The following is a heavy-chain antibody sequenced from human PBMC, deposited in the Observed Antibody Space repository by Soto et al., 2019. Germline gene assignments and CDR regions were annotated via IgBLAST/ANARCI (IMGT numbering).Heavy chain of an antibody. Sequence: QVQLVESGGDVVQPGRSLRLSCAASGFTFSSYAMHWVRQAPGKGLEWVAVISYDGSNKYYADSVKGRFTISRDNSKNTLYLQMNSLRAEDTAVYYCARDARDSGSFLDYWGQGTLVTVSS. CDR2: ISYDGSNK. CDR3: ARDARDSGSFLDY. J-gene: IGHJ4*02. D-gene: IGHD1-26*01. V-gene: IGHV3-30-3*01. CDR1: GFTFSSYA.